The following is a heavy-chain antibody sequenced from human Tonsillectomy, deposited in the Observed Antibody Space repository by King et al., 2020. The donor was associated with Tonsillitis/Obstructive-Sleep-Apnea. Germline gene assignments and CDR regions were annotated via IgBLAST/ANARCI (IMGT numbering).Heavy chain of an antibody. CDR3: ARTSYYLYYFDY. D-gene: IGHD3-10*01. Sequence: TLKESGPALVKPTQTLTLTCTFSGFSLSTSGMCVSWIRQPPGKALEWLARIDWGDDKYYSTSLKTRLTISKDTSKNQVVLTMTNMDPVDTATYYCARTSYYLYYFDYWGQGTPVTAAS. V-gene: IGHV2-70*11. CDR1: GFSLSTSGMC. CDR2: IDWGDDK. J-gene: IGHJ4*02.